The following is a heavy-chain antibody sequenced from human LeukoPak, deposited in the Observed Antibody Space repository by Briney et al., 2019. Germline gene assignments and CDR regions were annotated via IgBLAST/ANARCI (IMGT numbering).Heavy chain of an antibody. J-gene: IGHJ4*02. D-gene: IGHD3-16*01. Sequence: PGGSLRLSCAASGFTFSSYGMHWVRQAPGKGLEWVAVISYDGSNKYYADSVKGRFTISRDNSKNTLYLQMNSLRAEDTAVYYCAKGGKADYWGQGTLATVSS. CDR3: AKGGKADY. V-gene: IGHV3-30*18. CDR2: ISYDGSNK. CDR1: GFTFSSYG.